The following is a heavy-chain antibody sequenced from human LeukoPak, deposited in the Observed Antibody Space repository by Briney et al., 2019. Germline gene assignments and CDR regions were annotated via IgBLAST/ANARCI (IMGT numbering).Heavy chain of an antibody. J-gene: IGHJ4*02. Sequence: MPSETLSLTCTVSGGSINSYYWSWIPQPAGKGLEWIGRIYSSGSTNYNPSLKSRVSMSVDTSKNQFSLKLTSVTAADTAVYYCARGGKATVVTMWGQGILVTVSS. V-gene: IGHV4-4*07. CDR3: ARGGKATVVTM. CDR1: GGSINSYY. D-gene: IGHD4-23*01. CDR2: IYSSGST.